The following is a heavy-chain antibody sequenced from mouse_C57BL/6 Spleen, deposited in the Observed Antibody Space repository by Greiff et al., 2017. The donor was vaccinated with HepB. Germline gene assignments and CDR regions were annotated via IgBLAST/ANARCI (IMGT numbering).Heavy chain of an antibody. Sequence: VQGVESGAELARPGASVKMSCKASGYTFTSYTMHWVKQRPGQGLEWIGYINPSSGYTKYNQKFKDKATLTADKSSSTAYMQLSSLTSEDSAVYYCANYYGSSYVDWYFDVWGTGTTVTVSS. D-gene: IGHD1-1*01. CDR2: INPSSGYT. CDR1: GYTFTSYT. V-gene: IGHV1-4*01. CDR3: ANYYGSSYVDWYFDV. J-gene: IGHJ1*03.